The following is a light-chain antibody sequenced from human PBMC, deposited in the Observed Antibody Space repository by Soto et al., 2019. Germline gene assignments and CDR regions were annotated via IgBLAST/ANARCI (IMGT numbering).Light chain of an antibody. CDR3: NSYTSKSKAV. CDR1: SSDVGGYNY. Sequence: QSALTQPASVSGSPGQSITISCTGTSSDVGGYNYVSWYQQHPGKAPKLIIYEVSNRPSGVSNRFSGSKSGNTASLTISGLQAEDEADYYCNSYTSKSKAVFGTGTKVTVL. V-gene: IGLV2-14*01. CDR2: EVS. J-gene: IGLJ1*01.